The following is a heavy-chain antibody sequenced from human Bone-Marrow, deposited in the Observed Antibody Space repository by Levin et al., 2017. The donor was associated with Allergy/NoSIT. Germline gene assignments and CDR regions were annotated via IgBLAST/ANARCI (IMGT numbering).Heavy chain of an antibody. D-gene: IGHD2-15*01. CDR1: GFTFSNYD. J-gene: IGHJ6*02. V-gene: IGHV3-48*03. CDR2: ISSGGSII. CDR3: ARDCSGGSCYSGGYYYYGMDV. Sequence: GGSLRLSCATSGFTFSNYDMNWVRQAPGKGLEWLSYISSGGSIIYYADSVKGRFTIVRDNAKNSLYLQMNSLRAEDTAVYYCARDCSGGSCYSGGYYYYGMDVWGQGTTVTVS.